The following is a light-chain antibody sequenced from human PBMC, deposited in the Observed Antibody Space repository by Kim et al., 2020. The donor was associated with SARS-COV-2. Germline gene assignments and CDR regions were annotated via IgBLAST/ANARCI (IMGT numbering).Light chain of an antibody. Sequence: WAPGERATLSCRASQIVISYLAWYQQKPGQAPRLLIYDASNRATGIPARFSGSGSGTDFTLTISSLEPEDFVVYYCQQRSNWPPYTFGQGTKLEI. CDR3: QQRSNWPPYT. V-gene: IGKV3-11*01. CDR2: DAS. J-gene: IGKJ2*01. CDR1: QIVISY.